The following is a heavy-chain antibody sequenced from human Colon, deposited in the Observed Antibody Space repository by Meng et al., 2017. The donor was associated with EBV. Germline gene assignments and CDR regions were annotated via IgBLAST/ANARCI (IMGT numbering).Heavy chain of an antibody. J-gene: IGHJ4*02. Sequence: VPVQGPGPGLGGPSGTLSLPGASAGASISSNNWWSWVRQPPGKGLEWIGEIYHGGNTNYNPSLKSRVTISVDRSNDQFSLSLSSVTAADTAVYYCARGNAYNAPSFDYWGQGTLVTVSS. CDR3: ARGNAYNAPSFDY. D-gene: IGHD5-24*01. CDR2: IYHGGNT. V-gene: IGHV4-4*02. CDR1: GASISSNNW.